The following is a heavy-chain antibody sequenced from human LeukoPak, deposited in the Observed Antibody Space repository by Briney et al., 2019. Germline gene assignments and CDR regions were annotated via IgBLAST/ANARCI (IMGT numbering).Heavy chain of an antibody. V-gene: IGHV1-3*03. Sequence: GASVKVSCKASGYTFTSYAMHWVRQAPGQRLEWMGWINASNGNTKYSQEFQGRVTITRDTSASTAYMALSSLRSEDMAVYYCARVVKYRSGPLTDLLPYYFDYWGQGTLVTVSS. CDR2: INASNGNT. J-gene: IGHJ4*02. CDR3: ARVVKYRSGPLTDLLPYYFDY. D-gene: IGHD6-19*01. CDR1: GYTFTSYA.